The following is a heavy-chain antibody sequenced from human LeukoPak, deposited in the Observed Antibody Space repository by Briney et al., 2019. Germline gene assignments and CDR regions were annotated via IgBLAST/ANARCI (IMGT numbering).Heavy chain of an antibody. D-gene: IGHD3-16*01. CDR1: GGSISSYY. CDR3: ARETSQKGAHYMDV. J-gene: IGHJ6*03. Sequence: SETLSLTCTVSGGSISSYYWSWIRQPPGKGLEWIGYIYYSGSTNYNPSLKSRVTMSVDTSKNQFSLKLSSVTAADTAVYHCARETSQKGAHYMDVWGKGTTVTISS. CDR2: IYYSGST. V-gene: IGHV4-59*01.